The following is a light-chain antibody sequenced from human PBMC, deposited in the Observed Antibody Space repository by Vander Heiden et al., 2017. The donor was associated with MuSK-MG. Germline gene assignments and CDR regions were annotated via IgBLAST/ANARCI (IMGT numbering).Light chain of an antibody. CDR2: DAS. J-gene: IGKJ5*01. CDR3: QQRNDGIT. CDR1: ESVSSH. Sequence: VAWPQSPVTLSLPPGERAALSGRASESVSSHLAWYQQKPVQAPRLLIYDASNRATGIPARFSGSGSGTDFTLTITGLEPEDFAVYFCQQRNDGITFGQGTRLEIK. V-gene: IGKV3-11*01.